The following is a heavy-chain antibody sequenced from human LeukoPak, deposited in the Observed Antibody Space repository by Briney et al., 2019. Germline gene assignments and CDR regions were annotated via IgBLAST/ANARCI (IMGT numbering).Heavy chain of an antibody. CDR1: DGSISSYY. CDR2: IYTSGST. J-gene: IGHJ2*01. D-gene: IGHD2-2*01. V-gene: IGHV4-4*07. CDR3: ARAPTIVVVSEWEYFDL. Sequence: SETLSLTCTVSDGSISSYYWSWIRQPAGKGLEWIGRIYTSGSTNYNPSLKSRVTMSVDTSKNQFSLKLSSVTAADTAVYYCARAPTIVVVSEWEYFDLWGRGTLVTVSS.